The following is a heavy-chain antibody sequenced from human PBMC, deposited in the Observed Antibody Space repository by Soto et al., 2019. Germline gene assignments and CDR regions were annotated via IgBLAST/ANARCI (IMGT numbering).Heavy chain of an antibody. CDR3: ARELRATAMVPVRGGKPNYYYYGMDV. Sequence: QVQLVQSGAEVKKPGASVKVSCKASGYTFTSYYMHWVRQAPGQGLEWMGIINPSGGSTSYAQKFQGRVTMTRDTSTSTVYMELSSLRSEDTAVYYCARELRATAMVPVRGGKPNYYYYGMDVWGQGTTVTVSS. CDR1: GYTFTSYY. V-gene: IGHV1-46*01. D-gene: IGHD5-18*01. CDR2: INPSGGST. J-gene: IGHJ6*02.